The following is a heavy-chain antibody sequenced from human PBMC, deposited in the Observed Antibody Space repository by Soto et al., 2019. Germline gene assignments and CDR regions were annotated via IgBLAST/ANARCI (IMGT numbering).Heavy chain of an antibody. CDR1: GGSIISYY. J-gene: IGHJ4*02. CDR2: IYHTGTT. CDR3: FRGVAWSKEDD. V-gene: IGHV4-59*12. D-gene: IGHD3-9*01. Sequence: SETLSLTCTVSGGSIISYYWSWIRQPPGKGLEWIGYIYHTGTTNYNPSLKSRVTISVDTSKNQFSLNLSSVTAADTAVYYCFRGVAWSKEDDWGQGTLVTVSS.